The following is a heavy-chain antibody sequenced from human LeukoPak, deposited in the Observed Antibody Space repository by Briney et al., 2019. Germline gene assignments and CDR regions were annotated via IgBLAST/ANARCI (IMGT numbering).Heavy chain of an antibody. V-gene: IGHV3-30*02. Sequence: GGSLRLSCAASGFTFRNSDVHWVRQAPGKGPEWVAFIQADGGNKYYADSVKGRFTISRDNAKISLYLQMNSLRAEDTAVYYCARVRRGSYWGGHYYYYYYMDVWGKGTTVTVSS. CDR2: IQADGGNK. D-gene: IGHD1-26*01. CDR1: GFTFRNSD. J-gene: IGHJ6*03. CDR3: ARVRRGSYWGGHYYYYYYMDV.